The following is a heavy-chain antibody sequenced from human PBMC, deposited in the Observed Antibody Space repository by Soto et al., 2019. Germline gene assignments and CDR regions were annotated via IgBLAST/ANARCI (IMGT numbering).Heavy chain of an antibody. V-gene: IGHV3-30*02. J-gene: IGHJ4*02. CDR1: KSIFTGYG. Sequence: PGGSLRLSCSGSKSIFTGYGMPLVRPTPGKGLEWVAVLRFDGTYEHYSYSLKGRFTISRGNSKNMLHFQMNRLRVQDTALNYFAIDGIGGTAFRGFLDFWGQGTLVTGSS. CDR2: LRFDGTYE. CDR3: AIDGIGGTAFRGFLDF. D-gene: IGHD1-1*01.